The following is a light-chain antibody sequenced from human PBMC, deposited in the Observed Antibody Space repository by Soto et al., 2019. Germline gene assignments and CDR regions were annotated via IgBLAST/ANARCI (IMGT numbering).Light chain of an antibody. J-gene: IGKJ1*01. CDR3: QQFSSSPWT. V-gene: IGKV3-20*01. CDR2: GAS. Sequence: EIVLTQSPGTLSLSPGERATLSCRASQSVSGAYLAWYQQKPGQAPRLLIYGASSRATGISDRFSGSGFGTDFILTITRLEPEDFAVYYCQQFSSSPWTFGQGTKVEIK. CDR1: QSVSGAY.